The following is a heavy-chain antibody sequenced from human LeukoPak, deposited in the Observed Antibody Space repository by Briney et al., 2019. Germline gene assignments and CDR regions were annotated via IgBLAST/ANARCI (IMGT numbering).Heavy chain of an antibody. V-gene: IGHV3-23*01. J-gene: IGHJ4*02. D-gene: IGHD2-2*01. Sequence: PGGSLRLSCAASRFTFSNFAMSWVRQAPGKGLEWVSAISGGGGSTYYADSVKGRFTISRDNSKNALFLQMNSLRAEDTAVYYCAKSGPYCSSTSCNYFDYWGQGTLVTVSS. CDR3: AKSGPYCSSTSCNYFDY. CDR1: RFTFSNFA. CDR2: ISGGGGST.